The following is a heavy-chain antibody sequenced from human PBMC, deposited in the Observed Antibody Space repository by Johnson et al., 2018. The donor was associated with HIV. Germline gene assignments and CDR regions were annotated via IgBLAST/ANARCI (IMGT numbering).Heavy chain of an antibody. V-gene: IGHV3-66*02. CDR2: LYGAGRT. J-gene: IGHJ3*01. CDR3: ATFGYTSGWIVTDDAFDV. CDR1: GFTVSSTY. D-gene: IGHD6-19*01. Sequence: VQLVESGGGLVKPGGSLRLSCAASGFTVSSTYMSWVRQAPGKGLEWLSVLYGAGRTYYPDSVKGRFTISRDGSKNTLFLQMNSLRAEDTAVYYCATFGYTSGWIVTDDAFDVWGHGTLVTVSS.